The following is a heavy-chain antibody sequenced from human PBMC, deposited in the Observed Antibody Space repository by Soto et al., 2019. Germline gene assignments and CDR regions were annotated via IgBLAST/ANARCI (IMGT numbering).Heavy chain of an antibody. CDR3: AKAGGGLMGYYYGMDV. V-gene: IGHV3-9*01. CDR2: LSWDTKTI. J-gene: IGHJ6*02. CDR1: GFSFDDHA. Sequence: EVQLVESGGGLVQPGRSLRLSCAPSGFSFDDHAMYWVRQAPGKGLEWVSGLSWDTKTIGYADSVQGRFTISRDNAKNSLYLQMISLRPEDTALYYCAKAGGGLMGYYYGMDVWGQGTTVTVSS. D-gene: IGHD3-10*01.